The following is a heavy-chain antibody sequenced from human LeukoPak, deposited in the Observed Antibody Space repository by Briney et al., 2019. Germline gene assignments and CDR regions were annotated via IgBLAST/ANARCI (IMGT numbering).Heavy chain of an antibody. V-gene: IGHV1-46*01. Sequence: GASVKVSCKASGYTFINYYTHWVRQAPGQGLEWMGIINHSGGNTTYAQKFQGSVTMTRDMSTSTVYMELSSLRSEDTAVYFCARGVRWLQFPDHWGQGTPVTVSS. D-gene: IGHD5-24*01. CDR2: INHSGGNT. CDR3: ARGVRWLQFPDH. CDR1: GYTFINYY. J-gene: IGHJ4*02.